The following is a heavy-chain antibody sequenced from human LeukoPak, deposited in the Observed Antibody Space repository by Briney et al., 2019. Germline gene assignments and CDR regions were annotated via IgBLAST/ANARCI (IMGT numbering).Heavy chain of an antibody. CDR2: IYYSGST. J-gene: IGHJ3*02. CDR3: ARRDDAFDI. Sequence: PETLSLTCTVSGGSISSHYWSWIRQPPGKGLEWIGYIYYSGSTNYNPSLKSRVTISVDTSKNQFSLKLSSVTAADTAVYYCARRDDAFDIWGQGTMVTVSS. V-gene: IGHV4-59*11. CDR1: GGSISSHY.